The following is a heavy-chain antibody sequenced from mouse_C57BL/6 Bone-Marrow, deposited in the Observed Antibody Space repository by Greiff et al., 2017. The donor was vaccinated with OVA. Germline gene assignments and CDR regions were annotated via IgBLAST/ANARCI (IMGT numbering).Heavy chain of an antibody. CDR3: TRAFYYYAMDY. V-gene: IGHV5-9-1*02. D-gene: IGHD2-1*01. J-gene: IGHJ4*01. CDR1: GFTFSSYA. CDR2: ISSGGDYI. Sequence: EVKLVESGEGLVKPGGSLKLSCAASGFTFSSYAMSWVRQTPEKRLEWVAYISSGGDYIYYADTVKGRFTISSDNARNTLYLQMSSLKSEDTAMYYCTRAFYYYAMDYWGQGTSVTVSS.